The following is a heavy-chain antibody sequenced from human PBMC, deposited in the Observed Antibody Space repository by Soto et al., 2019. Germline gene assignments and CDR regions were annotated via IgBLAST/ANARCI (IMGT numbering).Heavy chain of an antibody. CDR3: AQVAPLDY. D-gene: IGHD5-12*01. Sequence: GGSLRLSCAASGFTLSSYVMSWVRQAPGKGLEWVSDISGSGGSTYYADPVKGRFTISRDKSNNTLYLLMSSLRAEDTAVYYCAQVAPLDYWGQGSLVTVSS. J-gene: IGHJ4*02. V-gene: IGHV3-23*01. CDR1: GFTLSSYV. CDR2: ISGSGGST.